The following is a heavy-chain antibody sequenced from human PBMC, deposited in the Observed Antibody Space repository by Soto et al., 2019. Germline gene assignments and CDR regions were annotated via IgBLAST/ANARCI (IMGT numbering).Heavy chain of an antibody. CDR1: GYTLTELS. CDR2: FDPEDGET. V-gene: IGHV1-24*01. Sequence: ASVKVSCKVSGYTLTELSMHWVRQAPGKGLEWMGGFDPEDGETIYAQKFQGRVIMTEDTSTDTAYMELSSLRSEDTAVYYCATPYSGYDLNYYYYMDVWGKGTTVTVSS. D-gene: IGHD5-12*01. CDR3: ATPYSGYDLNYYYYMDV. J-gene: IGHJ6*03.